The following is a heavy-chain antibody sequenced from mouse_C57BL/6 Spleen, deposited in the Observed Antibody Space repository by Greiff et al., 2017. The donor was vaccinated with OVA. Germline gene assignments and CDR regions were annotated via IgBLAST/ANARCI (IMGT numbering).Heavy chain of an antibody. J-gene: IGHJ4*01. D-gene: IGHD1-1*01. CDR1: GYTFTSYW. CDR2: IYPGSGST. V-gene: IGHV1-55*01. CDR3: ARRTTVVGMDY. Sequence: QVQLKQPGAELVKPGASVKMSCKASGYTFTSYWITWVKQRPGQGLEWIGDIYPGSGSTNYNEKFKSKATLTVDTSSSTAYMQLSSLTSEDSAVYYCARRTTVVGMDYWGQGTSVTVSS.